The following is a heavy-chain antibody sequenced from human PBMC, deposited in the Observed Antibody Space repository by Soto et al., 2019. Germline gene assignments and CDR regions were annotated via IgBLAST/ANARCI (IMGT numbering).Heavy chain of an antibody. CDR1: GGSISSGDYY. V-gene: IGHV4-30-4*01. CDR2: IYYSGST. Sequence: SETLSLTCTVSGGSISSGDYYWSWIRQPPGKGLEWIGYIYYSGSTYYNPSLKSRVTISVDTSKNQFSLKLSSVTAADTAVYCCARVRDYVWGSYRFFHYFDYWGQGTLVTVSS. J-gene: IGHJ4*02. CDR3: ARVRDYVWGSYRFFHYFDY. D-gene: IGHD3-16*02.